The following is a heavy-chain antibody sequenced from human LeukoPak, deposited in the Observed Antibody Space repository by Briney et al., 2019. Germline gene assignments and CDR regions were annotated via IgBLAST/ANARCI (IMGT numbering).Heavy chain of an antibody. D-gene: IGHD2-21*02. CDR3: ARGGRLAYCGGDCYSFYI. CDR1: GGSFSGYY. J-gene: IGHJ4*02. V-gene: IGHV4-34*01. Sequence: SETLSLTCAVYGGSFSGYYWSWIRQPPGKGLEWIGEINHSGSTNYNPCLKSRVTISVDTSKNKFSLNLSSVTAADTAVYYCARGGRLAYCGGDCYSFYIWGQGTLVTVSS. CDR2: INHSGST.